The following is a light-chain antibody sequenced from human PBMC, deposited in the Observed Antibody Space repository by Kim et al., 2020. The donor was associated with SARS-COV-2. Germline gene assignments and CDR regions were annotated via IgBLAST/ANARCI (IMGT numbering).Light chain of an antibody. V-gene: IGLV1-44*01. CDR1: RSNIGNNA. CDR3: VAWDDSLRGWV. CDR2: NTI. Sequence: GQRVTISCSGSRSNIGNNAVNWYQQVPGTAPKLLILNTIQRPTAVPDRFSGSKSDTSASLAISGLRSEDEADYYCVAWDDSLRGWVFGGGTKLTVL. J-gene: IGLJ3*02.